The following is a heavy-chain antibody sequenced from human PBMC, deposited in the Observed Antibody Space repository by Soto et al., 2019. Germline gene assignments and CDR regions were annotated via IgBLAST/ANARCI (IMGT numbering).Heavy chain of an antibody. J-gene: IGHJ4*02. CDR3: AADAPPSLQDSIGPTGY. Sequence: SQTLSLTCAISGDSVSSNSAAWNWIRQSPSRGLEWLGRTYYRSKWYNDYAVSVKSRITINPDTSKNQFSLQLNSVTPEDTAVYYCAADAPPSLQDSIGPTGYWGQGTLVTVSS. D-gene: IGHD3-22*01. CDR2: TYYRSKWYN. V-gene: IGHV6-1*01. CDR1: GDSVSSNSAA.